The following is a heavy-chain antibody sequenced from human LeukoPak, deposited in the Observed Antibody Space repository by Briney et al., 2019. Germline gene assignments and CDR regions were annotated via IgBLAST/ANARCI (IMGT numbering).Heavy chain of an antibody. J-gene: IGHJ4*02. CDR1: GFTFSSYA. V-gene: IGHV3-30*18. Sequence: GGSLRLSCAASGFTFSSYAMSWVRQAPGKGLEWVAVISYDGSNKDYADSVKGRFTISRDNSKNTLYLQMSSLRPEDTAVYYCAKEGIGGATDYWGQGTLVTVSS. D-gene: IGHD2/OR15-2a*01. CDR2: ISYDGSNK. CDR3: AKEGIGGATDY.